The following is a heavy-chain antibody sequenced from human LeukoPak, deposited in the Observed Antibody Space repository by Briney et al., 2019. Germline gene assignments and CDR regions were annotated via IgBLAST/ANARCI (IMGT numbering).Heavy chain of an antibody. CDR1: GFTFSTYG. CDR2: ISDDGSTK. V-gene: IGHV3-30*03. D-gene: IGHD3-22*01. CDR3: ARSAYYYDSRGYHNYYHYGMDV. J-gene: IGHJ6*02. Sequence: GGSLRLSCAASGFTFSTYGMHWVRQAPGKGLEWVAVISDDGSTKYYAATVKGRFTISRVNSKNTLYLQMNSLRAEDTAVYYCARSAYYYDSRGYHNYYHYGMDVWGQGTTVTVSS.